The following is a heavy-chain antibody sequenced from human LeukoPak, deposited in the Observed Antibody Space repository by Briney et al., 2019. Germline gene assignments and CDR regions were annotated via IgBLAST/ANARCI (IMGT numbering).Heavy chain of an antibody. CDR1: GFTFWSYG. Sequence: GGSLRLSCAASGFTFWSYGMHWVRQAPGKGLEWVAVVSYDGRNEYYADSVKGRLTISRDNSKNTLYLQMNSLRAEDTAVYCCARDVGGYSFGYRAFDIWGQGTMVTVSS. CDR3: ARDVGGYSFGYRAFDI. D-gene: IGHD5-18*01. CDR2: VSYDGRNE. J-gene: IGHJ3*02. V-gene: IGHV3-30*03.